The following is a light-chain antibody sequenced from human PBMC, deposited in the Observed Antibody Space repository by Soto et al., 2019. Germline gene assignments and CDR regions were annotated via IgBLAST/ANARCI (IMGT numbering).Light chain of an antibody. CDR1: HTISNS. CDR2: DAS. J-gene: IGKJ4*01. Sequence: EIVLTQSPATLSLSPGERATLSCRASHTISNSLAWYQQRPGQAPRLLIYDASNRATGIPARFSGSGSGTDFTLTISSLDPEDFAVYYCQNRNNWPPGATFGGGTKVEIK. CDR3: QNRNNWPPGAT. V-gene: IGKV3-11*01.